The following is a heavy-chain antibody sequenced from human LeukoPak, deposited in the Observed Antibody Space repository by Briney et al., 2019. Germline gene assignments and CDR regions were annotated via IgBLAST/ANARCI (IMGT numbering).Heavy chain of an antibody. J-gene: IGHJ4*02. CDR3: ARRSSYYYFDY. D-gene: IGHD6-13*01. CDR2: INGDGSST. V-gene: IGHV3-74*01. Sequence: GGSLRLSCAASGFTFSSYWMHWVRQAPGKGLVWVSHINGDGSSTNYADSVRGRFTISRDNAKNTLYLQMNSLRAEDTAVYYCARRSSYYYFDYWGQGTLATVSS. CDR1: GFTFSSYW.